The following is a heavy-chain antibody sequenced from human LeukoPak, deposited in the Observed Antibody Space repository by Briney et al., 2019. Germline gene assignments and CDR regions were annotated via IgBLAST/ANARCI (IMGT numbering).Heavy chain of an antibody. CDR1: GFSVRTTY. Sequence: GGSLRLSCAASGFSVRTTYMSWVRQSPGKGLEWVAYISSNGNGIYYAVSVKGRFTISRDNTKNSLDLQMNSLIVDDTAIYYCARDLTRFDAWGQGILVTVSS. CDR3: ARDLTRFDA. CDR2: ISSNGNGI. V-gene: IGHV3-11*04. J-gene: IGHJ5*02. D-gene: IGHD3-10*01.